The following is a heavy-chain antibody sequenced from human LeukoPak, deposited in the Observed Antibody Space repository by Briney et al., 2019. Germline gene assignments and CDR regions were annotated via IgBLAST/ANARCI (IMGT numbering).Heavy chain of an antibody. D-gene: IGHD2-8*01. CDR1: GFTVSSSY. CDR3: ARGQYCTNGVCTDYWYFDL. V-gene: IGHV3-11*01. J-gene: IGHJ2*01. Sequence: PGGSLRLSCAASGFTVSSSYMSWVRQAPGKGLEWVSYISSSGSAIYSAASVKGRSTISRDNAKNSLYLQMNSLRAEDTAVYYCARGQYCTNGVCTDYWYFDLWGRGTLVTVSS. CDR2: ISSSGSAI.